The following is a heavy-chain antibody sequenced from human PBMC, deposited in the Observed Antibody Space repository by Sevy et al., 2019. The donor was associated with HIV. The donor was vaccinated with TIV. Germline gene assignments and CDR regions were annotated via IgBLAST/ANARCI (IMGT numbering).Heavy chain of an antibody. J-gene: IGHJ4*02. Sequence: GGSLRLSCAASGFTFSSYAMSWVRQAPGKGLEWVSAISGSGGSTYYADSVKGRFTISRDKSKNTLYLQMNSLRAEDTSVYYCAKAPRKQYYYGSGSYYNDYWGQGTLVTVSS. CDR3: AKAPRKQYYYGSGSYYNDY. CDR2: ISGSGGST. V-gene: IGHV3-23*01. CDR1: GFTFSSYA. D-gene: IGHD3-10*01.